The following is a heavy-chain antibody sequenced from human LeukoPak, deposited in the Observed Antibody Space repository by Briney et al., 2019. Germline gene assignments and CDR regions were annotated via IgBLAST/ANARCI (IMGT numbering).Heavy chain of an antibody. CDR3: ARLTQKVNGNFDY. Sequence: GESLQISCKASGYSFTTYWIGWVRQMSGKGLEWMGIIYPSDSDTRYSQSFQGQVTISADKSISTAYLQWSGLKASDTAIYYCARLTQKVNGNFDYWGQGTLVTVSS. V-gene: IGHV5-51*01. CDR1: GYSFTTYW. D-gene: IGHD3-22*01. CDR2: IYPSDSDT. J-gene: IGHJ4*02.